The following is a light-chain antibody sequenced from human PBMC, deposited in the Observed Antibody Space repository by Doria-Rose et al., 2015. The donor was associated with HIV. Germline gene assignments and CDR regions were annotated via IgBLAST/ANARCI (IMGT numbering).Light chain of an antibody. CDR1: QSLLNTSKNY. CDR3: QQYYDTPS. J-gene: IGKJ3*01. V-gene: IGKV4-1*01. Sequence: TQSPESLGMSLGERATLNCKSNQSLLNTSKNYLAWYQQKPGQPPKLLTYWVSTRQSGVPARFSGSGSGTDFTLTISSLEAEDVAVYYCQQYYDTPSFGPGTTVDIK. CDR2: WVS.